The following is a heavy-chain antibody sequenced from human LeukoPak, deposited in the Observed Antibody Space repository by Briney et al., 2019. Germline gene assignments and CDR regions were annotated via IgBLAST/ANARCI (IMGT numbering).Heavy chain of an antibody. CDR2: IYYSGNT. CDR3: ARQTGSGLFILP. V-gene: IGHV4-39*01. CDR1: GVPISSSNSY. D-gene: IGHD3/OR15-3a*01. J-gene: IGHJ4*02. Sequence: PSETLSLTCTVSGVPISSSNSYWGWIRQPPGKVLEWIGSIYYSGNTYYNASLKSQVSISIDTSKNQFSLRLTSVTAADTAVYYCARQTGSGLFILPGGQGTLVTVSS.